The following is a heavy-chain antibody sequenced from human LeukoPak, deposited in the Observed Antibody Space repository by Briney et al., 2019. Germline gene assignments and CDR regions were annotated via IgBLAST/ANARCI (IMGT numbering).Heavy chain of an antibody. D-gene: IGHD2-2*01. V-gene: IGHV1-18*01. CDR3: ARECSTRYYGGDP. CDR2: ISANNGNT. J-gene: IGHJ5*02. Sequence: ASVKVSCRASGYTFTNYDINWVRQAPGQGLEWMGWISANNGNTKHAQKFQGRVTMTTDTSTSTAYMELRSLRSDDTAVYYCARECSTRYYGGDPWGQGTLVTVSS. CDR1: GYTFTNYD.